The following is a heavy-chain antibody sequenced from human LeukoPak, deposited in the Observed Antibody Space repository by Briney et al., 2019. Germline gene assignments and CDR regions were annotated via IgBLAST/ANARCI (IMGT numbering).Heavy chain of an antibody. D-gene: IGHD6-19*01. J-gene: IGHJ4*02. Sequence: ASVKVSCKASGYTFTSYAMSWVRQAPGKGLEWVSAISGSGGSTYYADSVKGRFTISRDNSKNTLYLQMNSLRAEDTAVYYCAQWLVPLGNFDYWGQGTLVTVSS. CDR3: AQWLVPLGNFDY. CDR2: ISGSGGST. V-gene: IGHV3-23*01. CDR1: GYTFTSYA.